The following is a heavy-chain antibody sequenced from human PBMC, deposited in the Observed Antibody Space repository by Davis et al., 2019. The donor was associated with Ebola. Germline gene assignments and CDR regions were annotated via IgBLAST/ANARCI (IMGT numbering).Heavy chain of an antibody. V-gene: IGHV1-46*01. CDR2: INPSGGSP. Sequence: AASVKVSCKASGYKFTTSYIYWVRQAPGQGLEWMGMINPSGGSPTYAQKFQGRVTMTRDTSTRTIYMEVTSLSSEDTAVYYCARVGYQWNYRAFLDYWGQGTLVTVSS. D-gene: IGHD6-19*01. J-gene: IGHJ4*02. CDR3: ARVGYQWNYRAFLDY. CDR1: GYKFTTSY.